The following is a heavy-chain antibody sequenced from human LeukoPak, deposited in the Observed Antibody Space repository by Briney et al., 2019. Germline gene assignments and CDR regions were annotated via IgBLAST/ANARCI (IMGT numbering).Heavy chain of an antibody. CDR3: AREVVVAATYDY. J-gene: IGHJ4*02. Sequence: SETLSLTCTVSGGSISSSNYYWGWIRQPPGKGLEWIAYIYYSGSTNYNPSLKSRVTISLDTSKSQLSLRLSSVTAADTAVYYCAREVVVAATYDYWGQGTLVTVSS. CDR1: GGSISSSNYY. V-gene: IGHV4-61*05. D-gene: IGHD2-15*01. CDR2: IYYSGST.